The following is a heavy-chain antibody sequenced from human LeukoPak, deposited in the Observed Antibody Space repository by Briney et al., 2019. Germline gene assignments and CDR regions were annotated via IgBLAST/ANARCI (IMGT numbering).Heavy chain of an antibody. Sequence: SETLSLTCTVSGGSISSSSYYWSWIRRPPGKGLEWIGYIYYSGSTNYNPSLKSRVTISVDTSKNQFSLKLSSVTAADTAVYYCARDARYNYYFDYWGQGTLVTVSS. CDR3: ARDARYNYYFDY. CDR1: GGSISSSSYY. J-gene: IGHJ4*02. CDR2: IYYSGST. V-gene: IGHV4-61*01. D-gene: IGHD5-24*01.